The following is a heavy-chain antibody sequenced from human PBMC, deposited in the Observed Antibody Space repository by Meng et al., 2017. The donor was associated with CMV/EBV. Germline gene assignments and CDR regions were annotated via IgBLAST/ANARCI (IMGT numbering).Heavy chain of an antibody. CDR3: ARSSGWSRFDY. D-gene: IGHD6-19*01. CDR1: GYTVTDYH. J-gene: IGHJ4*02. Sequence: QVQLVQSGAEVKKHGASVKVSCKASGYTVTDYHIHWVRQAPGQWLEWMGWINPNDDTNYAQNFQGRVTMTRDMSINTVYMELSRLTSDDTAVYYCARSSGWSRFDYWGLGTLVTVSS. V-gene: IGHV1-2*02. CDR2: INPNDDT.